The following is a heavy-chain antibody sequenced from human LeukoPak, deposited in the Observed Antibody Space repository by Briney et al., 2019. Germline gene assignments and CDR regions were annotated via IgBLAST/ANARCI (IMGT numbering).Heavy chain of an antibody. Sequence: GESLKISCKGSGYSFTSYWIGWVRQMPGKGLEWMAIIYPGDSDTRYSPSFQGQVTISADKSISTAYLQWSSLKASDTAMYYCARLGTAMVMDDAFDIWGQGTMVTVSS. J-gene: IGHJ3*02. D-gene: IGHD5-18*01. CDR1: GYSFTSYW. V-gene: IGHV5-51*01. CDR2: IYPGDSDT. CDR3: ARLGTAMVMDDAFDI.